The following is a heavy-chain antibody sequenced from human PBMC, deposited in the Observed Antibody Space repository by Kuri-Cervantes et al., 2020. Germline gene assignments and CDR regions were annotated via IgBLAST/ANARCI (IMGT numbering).Heavy chain of an antibody. V-gene: IGHV3-7*01. CDR2: IKQDGSEK. D-gene: IGHD2-2*01. Sequence: ETLSLTCAASGFTFSSYWMSWVRQAPGKGLEWVANIKQDGSEKYYVDSVKGRFTISRDNAKNSLYLQMNSLRAEDTAVYYCARDRKNLGYCSSTSCPLSRYWGQGTLVTVSS. CDR3: ARDRKNLGYCSSTSCPLSRY. CDR1: GFTFSSYW. J-gene: IGHJ4*02.